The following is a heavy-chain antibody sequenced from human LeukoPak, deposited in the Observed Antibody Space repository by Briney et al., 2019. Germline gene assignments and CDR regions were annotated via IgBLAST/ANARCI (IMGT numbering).Heavy chain of an antibody. Sequence: SQTLSLTCTVSGGSLSSGDYYWSWIRQPPGKGMEWIGYIYYSGRTYYNPSLKSRVTISVDTSKNQFPLKLSSVTAADTAVYYCARVIGYCTSTSCYWFDPWGQGTLVTVSS. V-gene: IGHV4-30-4*08. CDR2: IYYSGRT. CDR1: GGSLSSGDYY. D-gene: IGHD2-2*01. CDR3: ARVIGYCTSTSCYWFDP. J-gene: IGHJ5*02.